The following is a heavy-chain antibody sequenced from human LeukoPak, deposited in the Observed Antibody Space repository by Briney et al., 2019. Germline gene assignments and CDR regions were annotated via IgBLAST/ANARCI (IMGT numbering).Heavy chain of an antibody. CDR2: ISYDGSNK. CDR1: GFTFSSYA. CDR3: ARERSGLNAFDI. V-gene: IGHV3-30*04. Sequence: QSGGSLRLSCAASGFTFSSYAMHWVRQAPGKGLEWVAVISYDGSNKYYADSVKGRFTISRDNSKNTPYLQMNSLRAEDTAVYYCARERSGLNAFDIWGQGTMVTVSS. J-gene: IGHJ3*02. D-gene: IGHD3-9*01.